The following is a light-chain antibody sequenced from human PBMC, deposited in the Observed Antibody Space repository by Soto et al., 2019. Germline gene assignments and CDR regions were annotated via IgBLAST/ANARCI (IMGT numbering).Light chain of an antibody. Sequence: DIAMTQSPLSLPVTPGEPASISCRSSQSLLHSNGYNYLDWYLQKPGQSPQLLIYSGSNRASGVPDRFSGSGSGTDFTLKISRVEAEDVGVYYCMQALQTPHFGGGTKVDIK. V-gene: IGKV2-28*01. CDR1: QSLLHSNGYNY. CDR3: MQALQTPH. J-gene: IGKJ4*01. CDR2: SGS.